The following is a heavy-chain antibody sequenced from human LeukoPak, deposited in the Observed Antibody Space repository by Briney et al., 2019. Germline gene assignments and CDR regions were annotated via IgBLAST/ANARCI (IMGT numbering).Heavy chain of an antibody. Sequence: ASVKVSCKASGYTFTNYYMNWVRQAPGQGLEWMGIINPSGGSTTYAQKFQGRVTMTRDTSTSTVHMELSSLRSEDTAIYYCARGHESSGYYYGYWGQGTLVTVSS. CDR1: GYTFTNYY. CDR3: ARGHESSGYYYGY. J-gene: IGHJ4*02. V-gene: IGHV1-46*01. CDR2: INPSGGST. D-gene: IGHD3-22*01.